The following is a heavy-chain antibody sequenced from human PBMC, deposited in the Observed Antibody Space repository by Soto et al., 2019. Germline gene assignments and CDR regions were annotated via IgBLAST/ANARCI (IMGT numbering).Heavy chain of an antibody. CDR2: TSGSGGST. CDR3: AKGRGYCISTSCYAGGYYYYGMDV. Sequence: GGSLRLSWAASGFTFSSYAMSWVRQAQGKGLEWVSATSGSGGSTYYADSVKGRFTISRDNSKNTLYLQMNSLRAEDTAVYYCAKGRGYCISTSCYAGGYYYYGMDVWGQGTTVTVSS. D-gene: IGHD2-2*01. J-gene: IGHJ6*02. CDR1: GFTFSSYA. V-gene: IGHV3-23*01.